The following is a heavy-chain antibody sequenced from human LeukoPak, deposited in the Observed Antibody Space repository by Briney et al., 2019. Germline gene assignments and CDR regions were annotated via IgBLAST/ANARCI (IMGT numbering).Heavy chain of an antibody. Sequence: GGSLRLSCAASGFTFKKYWMNWVRQVPGKGLECLANIKEDGSETYYADSVKGRFTISRDNPKNLLFLQINSLRVEDTAVYYCASGDQLLLSGMDVWGQGTTVTVSS. J-gene: IGHJ6*02. V-gene: IGHV3-7*01. CDR3: ASGDQLLLSGMDV. CDR2: IKEDGSET. CDR1: GFTFKKYW. D-gene: IGHD5-18*01.